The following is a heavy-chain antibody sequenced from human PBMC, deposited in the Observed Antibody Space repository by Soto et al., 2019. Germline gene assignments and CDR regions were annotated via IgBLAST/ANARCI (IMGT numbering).Heavy chain of an antibody. V-gene: IGHV4-59*01. Sequence: QVQLQESGPGLVKPSETLSLSCSVSGGTISGYYWSWIRQPPRKGLEWIGYMYYSGSTNYNPTLKSRVTISVDTSKRRFSLNLSSVTAADTAVYYCARGYGVGGDINWFESWGPGTPVTVSS. CDR2: MYYSGST. CDR1: GGTISGYY. J-gene: IGHJ4*02. CDR3: ARGYGVGGDINWFES. D-gene: IGHD3-3*01.